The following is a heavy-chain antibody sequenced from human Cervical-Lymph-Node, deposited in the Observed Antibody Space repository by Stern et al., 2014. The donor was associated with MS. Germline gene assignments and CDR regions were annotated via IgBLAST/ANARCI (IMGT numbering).Heavy chain of an antibody. Sequence: VQLVESGAEVKKPGSSVQVSCKASGGSFSMDSISWVRQAPGQGLEWMGGLTPMFGTSNYAQKFQGRVTTTADVSTSTAYMELTSLRSEDTAVYFCARDQGGIADSWGQGTLVIVSS. CDR1: GGSFSMDS. CDR3: ARDQGGIADS. V-gene: IGHV1-69*01. D-gene: IGHD6-13*01. J-gene: IGHJ4*02. CDR2: LTPMFGTS.